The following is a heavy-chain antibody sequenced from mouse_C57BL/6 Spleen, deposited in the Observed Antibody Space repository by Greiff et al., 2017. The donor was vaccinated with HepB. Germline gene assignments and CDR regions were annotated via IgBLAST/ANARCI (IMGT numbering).Heavy chain of an antibody. Sequence: EVKLVESGGGLVKPGGSLKLSCAASGFTFSSYAMSWVRQTPEKRLEWVATISDGGSYTYYPDNVKGRFTISRDNAKNNLYLQMSHLKSEDTAMYYCARDAGLGNYLRPHWYFDVWGTGTTVTVSS. CDR3: ARDAGLGNYLRPHWYFDV. V-gene: IGHV5-4*01. CDR1: GFTFSSYA. CDR2: ISDGGSYT. D-gene: IGHD2-1*01. J-gene: IGHJ1*03.